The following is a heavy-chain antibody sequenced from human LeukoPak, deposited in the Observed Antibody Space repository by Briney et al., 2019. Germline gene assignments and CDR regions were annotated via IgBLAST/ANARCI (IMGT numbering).Heavy chain of an antibody. V-gene: IGHV4-34*01. D-gene: IGHD3-16*01. CDR1: GGSFSGYY. Sequence: SETLSLTCAVYGGSFSGYYWSWIRQPPGKGLEWIGEINHSGSTNYNPSLKSRVSMSLDTSKNHFSLRLTSVTAADTGVYFCARAEGAASHIWGQGTMVSVSS. CDR3: ARAEGAASHI. J-gene: IGHJ3*02. CDR2: INHSGST.